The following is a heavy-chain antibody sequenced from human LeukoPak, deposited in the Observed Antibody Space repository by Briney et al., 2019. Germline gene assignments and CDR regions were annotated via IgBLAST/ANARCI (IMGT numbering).Heavy chain of an antibody. D-gene: IGHD6-13*01. J-gene: IGHJ4*02. CDR3: ARLLGSSWTFDY. CDR2: IYPGDSDT. V-gene: IGHV5-51*01. Sequence: GESLQISCKGSGYSFNTYWIAWVRQMPGKGLEWMGIIYPGDSDTRYSPSFQGQVTISADKSISTAYLHWSSLKASDTAMYYCARLLGSSWTFDYWGQGTLVTVSS. CDR1: GYSFNTYW.